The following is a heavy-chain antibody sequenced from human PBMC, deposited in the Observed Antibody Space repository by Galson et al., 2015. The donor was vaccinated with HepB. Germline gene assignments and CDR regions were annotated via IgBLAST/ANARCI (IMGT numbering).Heavy chain of an antibody. V-gene: IGHV3-23*01. CDR1: GFTFSSYA. J-gene: IGHJ6*03. CDR2: ISGSGGST. D-gene: IGHD2-2*01. Sequence: SLRLSCAASGFTFSSYAMSWVRQAPGKGLEWVSAISGSGGSTYYADSVKGRFTISRDNSKNTLYLQMNSLRAEDTAVYYCAREYCSSTSCRYYYMDVWGKGTTVTVSS. CDR3: AREYCSSTSCRYYYMDV.